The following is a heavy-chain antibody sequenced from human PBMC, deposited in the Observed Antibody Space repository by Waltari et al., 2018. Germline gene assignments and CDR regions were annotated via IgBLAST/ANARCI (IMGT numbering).Heavy chain of an antibody. CDR1: GFTLSSNY. V-gene: IGHV3-53*01. J-gene: IGHJ4*02. Sequence: EVQLVESGGGLIQPGGSLRLSCAASGFTLSSNYMSWVRQAPGKGLEWVSVIYSGGSTYYADSVKGRFTISRDNSKNTLYLQMNSLRAEDTAVYYCARGMWVVDTAPIDYWGQGTLVTVSS. CDR3: ARGMWVVDTAPIDY. CDR2: IYSGGST. D-gene: IGHD5-18*01.